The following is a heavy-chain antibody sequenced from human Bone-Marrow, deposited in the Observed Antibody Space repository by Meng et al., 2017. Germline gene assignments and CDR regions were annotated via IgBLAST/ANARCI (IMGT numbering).Heavy chain of an antibody. J-gene: IGHJ6*02. CDR1: GYTFIGSY. Sequence: SCKASGYTFIGSYMNWVRQAPGKGLEWVSYISDSGSIIYYADSVKGRFTISRDDAKNSLFLQMNSLRADDTAVYYCARYSGRKRGYYYGMDVWGQGTTVTVSS. CDR2: ISDSGSII. D-gene: IGHD5-12*01. CDR3: ARYSGRKRGYYYGMDV. V-gene: IGHV3-48*03.